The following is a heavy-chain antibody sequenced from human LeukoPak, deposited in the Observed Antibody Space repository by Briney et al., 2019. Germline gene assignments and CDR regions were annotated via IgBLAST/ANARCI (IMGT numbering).Heavy chain of an antibody. J-gene: IGHJ4*02. CDR2: INHSGST. V-gene: IGHV4-34*01. CDR3: ARVTRKLYYDILTEDY. D-gene: IGHD3-9*01. CDR1: GGSFSGYY. Sequence: SETLSLTCAVYGGSFSGYYWSWIRQPPGKGLEWIGEINHSGSTNYNPSLKSRVTISVDTSKNQFSLKLGSVTAADTAVYYCARVTRKLYYDILTEDYWGQGTLVTVSS.